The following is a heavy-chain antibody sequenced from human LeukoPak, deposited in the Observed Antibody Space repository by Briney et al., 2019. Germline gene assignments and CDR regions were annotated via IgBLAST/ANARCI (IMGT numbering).Heavy chain of an antibody. CDR1: GYTFTSYG. J-gene: IGHJ6*03. CDR2: ISAYNGNT. D-gene: IGHD4-17*01. CDR3: ARALDDYGHYYYYMDV. V-gene: IGHV1-18*01. Sequence: SVKVSCKASGYTFTSYGISWVRQAPGQGLEWMGWISAYNGNTNYAQKLQGRVTMTTDTSTSTAYMELRSLRSDDTAVYYCARALDDYGHYYYYMDVWGKGTTVTISS.